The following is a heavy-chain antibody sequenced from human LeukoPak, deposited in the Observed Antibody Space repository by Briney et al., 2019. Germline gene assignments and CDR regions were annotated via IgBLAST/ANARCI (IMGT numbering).Heavy chain of an antibody. CDR1: GFTFSTYW. CDR3: ARDGGPGYSGYRGDYFDY. D-gene: IGHD5-12*01. CDR2: IYSGGST. J-gene: IGHJ4*02. V-gene: IGHV3-53*01. Sequence: GGSLRLSCAASGFTFSTYWMHWVRQAPGKGLEWVSVIYSGGSTYYADSVKGRFTISRDNSKNTLYLQMNSLRAEDTAVYYCARDGGPGYSGYRGDYFDYWGQGTLVTVSS.